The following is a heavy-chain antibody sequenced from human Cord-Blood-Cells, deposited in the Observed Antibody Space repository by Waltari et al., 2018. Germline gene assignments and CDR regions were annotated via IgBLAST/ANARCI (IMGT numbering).Heavy chain of an antibody. V-gene: IGHV5-51*01. CDR2: IYPGKSNT. Sequence: EVQLLQSGAEVQKPGVSLKIYCKGSVYSFTRSWIGWLRQMTGKGLEWMGIIYPGKSNTKYTPSFQGQVTISADKYISTAYLQWSSLKASDTAMYYCARGYCSSTSCYSYFDYWGQGTLVTVSS. CDR1: VYSFTRSW. CDR3: ARGYCSSTSCYSYFDY. J-gene: IGHJ4*02. D-gene: IGHD2-2*02.